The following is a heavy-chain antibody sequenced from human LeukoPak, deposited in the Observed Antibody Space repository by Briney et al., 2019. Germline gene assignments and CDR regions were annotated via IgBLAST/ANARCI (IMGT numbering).Heavy chain of an antibody. D-gene: IGHD3-10*01. J-gene: IGHJ6*03. Sequence: RPGGSLRLSCAASGFTFDDYGMSWVRQAPGKGLEWVSGINWNGGSTGYADSVKGRFTISRGNAKNSLYLQMNSLRAEDTAVYYCAKGGISTIVRGVIGYMDVWGKGTTVTISS. CDR2: INWNGGST. V-gene: IGHV3-20*04. CDR3: AKGGISTIVRGVIGYMDV. CDR1: GFTFDDYG.